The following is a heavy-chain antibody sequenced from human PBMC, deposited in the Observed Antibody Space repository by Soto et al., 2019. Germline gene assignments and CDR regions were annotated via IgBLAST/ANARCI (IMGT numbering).Heavy chain of an antibody. CDR1: GGSISSYY. Sequence: SETLSLTCTVSGGSISSYYWSWIRQPAGKGMEWIGRIHTTDSTNYNPSLKSRVTMSIDTSNNQFSLKLSSLTAADTAVYYCARALSSAAGLYFDFWGQGTLVTVSS. V-gene: IGHV4-4*07. CDR2: IHTTDST. J-gene: IGHJ4*02. D-gene: IGHD6-13*01. CDR3: ARALSSAAGLYFDF.